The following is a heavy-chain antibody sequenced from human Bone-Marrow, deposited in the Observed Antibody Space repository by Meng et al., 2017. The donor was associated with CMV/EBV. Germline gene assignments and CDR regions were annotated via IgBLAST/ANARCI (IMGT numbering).Heavy chain of an antibody. Sequence: QVHLQQGGAGLLKPSATLSLTCAVYGGSFSGYYWSWIRQPPGKGLEWIGEINHSGSTNYNPSLKSRVTISVDTSKNQFSLKLSSVTAADTAVYYCARASGYSSGWYLWWGQGTLVTVSS. D-gene: IGHD6-19*01. CDR3: ARASGYSSGWYLW. J-gene: IGHJ4*02. V-gene: IGHV4-34*01. CDR2: INHSGST. CDR1: GGSFSGYY.